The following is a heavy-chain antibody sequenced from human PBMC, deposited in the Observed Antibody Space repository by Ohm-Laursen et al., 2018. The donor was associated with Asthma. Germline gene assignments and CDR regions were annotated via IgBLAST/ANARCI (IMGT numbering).Heavy chain of an antibody. CDR3: ARDAPGGSPFDS. J-gene: IGHJ4*02. V-gene: IGHV4-31*03. Sequence: SQTLSLTCTVSGGSITSYTSYWSWIRQHPGKGLEWIGSIFDSGSTHYNPSLKSRLTLSVDTSMNQFSLRLSSVTAADTAVYYCARDAPGGSPFDSWGQGTLVIVSS. CDR1: GGSITSYTSY. CDR2: IFDSGST. D-gene: IGHD1-26*01.